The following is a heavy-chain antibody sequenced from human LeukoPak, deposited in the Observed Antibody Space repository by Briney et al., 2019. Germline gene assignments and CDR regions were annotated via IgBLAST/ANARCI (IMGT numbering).Heavy chain of an antibody. J-gene: IGHJ3*02. CDR2: IYYSGST. Sequence: LETLSLTCTVSGGSISSYYWSWIRQPPGKGLEWIGYIYYSGSTNYNPSLKSRVTISVDTSKNQFSLKLSSVTAADTAVYYCAREIVVVPAAMSESAFDIWGQGTMVTVSS. CDR1: GGSISSYY. V-gene: IGHV4-59*01. D-gene: IGHD2-2*01. CDR3: AREIVVVPAAMSESAFDI.